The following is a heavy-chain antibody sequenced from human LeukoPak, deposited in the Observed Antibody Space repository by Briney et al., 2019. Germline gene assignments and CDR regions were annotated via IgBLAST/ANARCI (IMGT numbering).Heavy chain of an antibody. V-gene: IGHV3-15*01. CDR2: IKSKTDGGTT. CDR1: GFTFSSYA. D-gene: IGHD6-19*01. Sequence: GGSLRLSCAASGFTFSSYAMSWVRQAPGKGLEWVGRIKSKTDGGTTDYAAPVKGRFTISRDDSKNTLYLQMNSLKTEDTAVYYCTTVFSQWLVLVDPWGQGTLVTVSS. CDR3: TTVFSQWLVLVDP. J-gene: IGHJ5*02.